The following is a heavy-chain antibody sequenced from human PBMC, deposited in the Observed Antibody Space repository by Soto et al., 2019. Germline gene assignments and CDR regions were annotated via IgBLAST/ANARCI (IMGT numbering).Heavy chain of an antibody. V-gene: IGHV4-31*03. CDR3: ERDTSFSGHHGY. CDR2: IYYSGST. J-gene: IGHJ4*02. CDR1: GGSFSSGGYY. D-gene: IGHD2-8*02. Sequence: QLQLQESGPGLVKPSQTLSLACTVSGGSFSSGGYYWSWIRQLPGKGLEWIGYIYYSGSTYYNPSLKSRFNISLDTSKNQFSLKLSSVTAADTDVYYCERDTSFSGHHGYWGQGTLVTVSS.